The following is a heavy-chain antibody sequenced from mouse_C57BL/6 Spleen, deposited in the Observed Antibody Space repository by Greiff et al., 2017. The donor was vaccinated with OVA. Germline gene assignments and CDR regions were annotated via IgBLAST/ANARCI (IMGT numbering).Heavy chain of an antibody. Sequence: EVQLVESGPELVKPGASVKMSCKASGYTFTDYNMHWVKQSHGKSLEWIGYINPNNGGTSYNQKFKGKATLTVNKSSSTAYMELRSLTSEDSAVYYCAREVGKLRGAMDYWGQGTSVTVSS. CDR2: INPNNGGT. V-gene: IGHV1-22*01. D-gene: IGHD1-1*01. CDR1: GYTFTDYN. CDR3: AREVGKLRGAMDY. J-gene: IGHJ4*01.